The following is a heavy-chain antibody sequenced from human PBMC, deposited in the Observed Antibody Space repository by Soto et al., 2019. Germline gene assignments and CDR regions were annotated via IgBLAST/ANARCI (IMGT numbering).Heavy chain of an antibody. CDR1: GGSFSGYY. CDR2: INHSGST. D-gene: IGHD2-2*01. V-gene: IGHV4-34*01. CDR3: ARGLWAGYCSSTSCSYFDY. Sequence: SETLSLTCAVYGGSFSGYYWSWIRQPPGKGLEWIGEINHSGSTNYNPSLKSRVTISVDTSKNQFSLKLSSVTAADTAVYSCARGLWAGYCSSTSCSYFDYWGQGTLFTVSS. J-gene: IGHJ4*02.